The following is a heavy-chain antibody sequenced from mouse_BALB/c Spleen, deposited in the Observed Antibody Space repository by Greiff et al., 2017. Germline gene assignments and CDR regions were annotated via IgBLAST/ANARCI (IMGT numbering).Heavy chain of an antibody. CDR1: GFTFNTYA. CDR3: VREVNYAMDY. J-gene: IGHJ4*01. CDR2: IRSKSNNYAT. V-gene: IGHV10-3*03. Sequence: EVQLVESGGGLVQPKGSLKLSCAASGFTFNTYAMHWVCQAPGKGLEWVARIRSKSNNYATYYADSVKDRFTISRDDSQSMLYLQMNNLKTEDTAMYYCVREVNYAMDYWGQGTSVTVSS.